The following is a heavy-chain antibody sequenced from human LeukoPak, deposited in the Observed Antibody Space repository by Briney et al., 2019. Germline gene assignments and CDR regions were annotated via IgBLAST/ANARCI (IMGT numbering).Heavy chain of an antibody. CDR3: ARHRIAAAAYGEPDAFDI. Sequence: PSETLSLTCIVSGDSISSYYLSWIRPPPGKGLEGLVYIYYSGSTDYNPSLKSRVSISLDTSRSHFSLPLSAVTAADTDVYYCARHRIAAAAYGEPDAFDISGQGTMVTVSS. CDR2: IYYSGST. CDR1: GDSISSYY. V-gene: IGHV4-59*08. J-gene: IGHJ3*02. D-gene: IGHD6-13*01.